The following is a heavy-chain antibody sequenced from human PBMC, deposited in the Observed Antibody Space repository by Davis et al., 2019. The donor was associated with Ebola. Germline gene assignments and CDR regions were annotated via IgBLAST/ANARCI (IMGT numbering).Heavy chain of an antibody. CDR3: ARDITMVQGVQDY. CDR1: GFTFSSYW. D-gene: IGHD3-10*01. Sequence: GESLKIPCAASGFTFSSYWMSWVRQAPGKGLEWVANIKQDGSEKYYVDSVKGRFTISRDNAKNSLYLQMNSLRAEDTAVYYCARDITMVQGVQDYWGQGTLVTVSS. J-gene: IGHJ4*02. CDR2: IKQDGSEK. V-gene: IGHV3-7*01.